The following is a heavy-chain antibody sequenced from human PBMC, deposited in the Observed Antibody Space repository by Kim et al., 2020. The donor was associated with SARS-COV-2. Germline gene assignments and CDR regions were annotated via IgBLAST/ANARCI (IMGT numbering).Heavy chain of an antibody. V-gene: IGHV3-48*04. J-gene: IGHJ4*02. CDR3: ARDLGYSFDY. D-gene: IGHD2-21*01. Sequence: AIFYADSERGRFTISTDNAKNSLYLQMNSLRAEDTAVYYCARDLGYSFDYWGQGSLVTVSS. CDR2: AI.